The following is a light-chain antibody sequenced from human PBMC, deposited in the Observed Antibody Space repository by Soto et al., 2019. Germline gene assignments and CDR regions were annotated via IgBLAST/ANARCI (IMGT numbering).Light chain of an antibody. J-gene: IGLJ2*01. CDR1: SSDVGSYNL. V-gene: IGLV2-23*02. Sequence: QSALTQPASVSGSPGQSITISCTGTSSDVGSYNLVSWYQQHPGKAPKLMIYEVTKRPSGVSNRFSGSKSGNTASLTISGLQPEDEADYYCCSYAGSSTFEGVFGGGTQLTVL. CDR2: EVT. CDR3: CSYAGSSTFEGV.